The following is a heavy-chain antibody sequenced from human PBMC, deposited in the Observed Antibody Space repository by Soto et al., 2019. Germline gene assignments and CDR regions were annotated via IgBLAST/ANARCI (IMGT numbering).Heavy chain of an antibody. V-gene: IGHV4-34*01. J-gene: IGHJ5*02. CDR3: ARGSVFNWFDP. Sequence: SETLSLTCAVYGGSFSGYYWSWIRQPPGKGLEWIGEINHSGSTNYNPSLKSRVTISVDTSKNQFSLKLSSVTAADTAVYYCARGSVFNWFDPWGQGTLVTVSS. CDR2: INHSGST. CDR1: GGSFSGYY. D-gene: IGHD3-3*01.